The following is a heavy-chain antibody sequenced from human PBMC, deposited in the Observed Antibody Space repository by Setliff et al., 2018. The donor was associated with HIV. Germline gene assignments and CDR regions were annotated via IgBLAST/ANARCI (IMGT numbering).Heavy chain of an antibody. Sequence: PGGSLRLSCGASGFTFRTYWMNWVRQAPGQGLQWVANIKQDGREKHYVDSVKGRFTISRDDAKNSLYLQMNSLWAEDTAVYYCARDRHCSGGSCTSYYGMDVWGQGTTVTVSS. CDR1: GFTFRTYW. CDR2: IKQDGREK. V-gene: IGHV3-7*01. D-gene: IGHD2-15*01. CDR3: ARDRHCSGGSCTSYYGMDV. J-gene: IGHJ6*02.